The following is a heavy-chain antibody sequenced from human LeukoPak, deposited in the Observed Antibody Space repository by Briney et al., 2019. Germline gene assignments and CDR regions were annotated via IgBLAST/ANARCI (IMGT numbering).Heavy chain of an antibody. J-gene: IGHJ6*03. D-gene: IGHD3-10*01. CDR1: GFTFSSYG. V-gene: IGHV3-30*04. CDR2: ISNDGRNK. Sequence: GGSLRLSCAASGFTFSSYGVHWVRQAPGKGLEWVAVISNDGRNKNYADSVRGRFTISRDNSKNGLHLQMNSLRPEDTAVYYCARSYGSGGSYSDYYYMDVWGKGTTVTISS. CDR3: ARSYGSGGSYSDYYYMDV.